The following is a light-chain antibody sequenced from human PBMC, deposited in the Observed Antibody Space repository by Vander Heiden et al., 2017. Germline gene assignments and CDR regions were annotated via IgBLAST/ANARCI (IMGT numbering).Light chain of an antibody. J-gene: IGLJ2*01. Sequence: QSALTQPPPASGSPGPSVTVSCTGTSSDVGGYKYVSWYQQHPGKAPKLMIYEVTKRPSGVPDRFSGSKSGNTASLTVSGLQAEDEADYYCISYAGSNNLVFGGGTKLTVL. CDR3: ISYAGSNNLV. CDR2: EVT. CDR1: SSDVGGYKY. V-gene: IGLV2-8*01.